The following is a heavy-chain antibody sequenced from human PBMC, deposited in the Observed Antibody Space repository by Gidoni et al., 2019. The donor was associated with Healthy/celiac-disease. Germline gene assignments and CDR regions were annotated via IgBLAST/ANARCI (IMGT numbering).Heavy chain of an antibody. J-gene: IGHJ4*02. V-gene: IGHV3-23*01. Sequence: EVQLLESGGGLVQPGGSLRLSCAASGFTCSSYAMSWVRQAPGKGLEWVSAISGSGGSTYYADSVKGRFTISRDNSKNTLYLQMNSLRAEDTTVYYCAKDLQSIMITFGGVIVWGQGTLVTVSS. D-gene: IGHD3-16*02. CDR1: GFTCSSYA. CDR3: AKDLQSIMITFGGVIV. CDR2: ISGSGGST.